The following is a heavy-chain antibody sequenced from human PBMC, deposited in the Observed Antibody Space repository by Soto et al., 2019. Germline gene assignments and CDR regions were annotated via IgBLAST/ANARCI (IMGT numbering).Heavy chain of an antibody. CDR2: IYYSGST. Sequence: SETLSLTCTVSGGSISSSSYYWGWIRQPPGKGLEWIGSIYYSGSTYYNPSLKSRVTISVDTSKNQFSLKLSSVTAADTAVYYCARPTTGTTARELAFDIWGQGTMVTVSS. V-gene: IGHV4-39*07. J-gene: IGHJ3*02. CDR1: GGSISSSSYY. CDR3: ARPTTGTTARELAFDI. D-gene: IGHD1-7*01.